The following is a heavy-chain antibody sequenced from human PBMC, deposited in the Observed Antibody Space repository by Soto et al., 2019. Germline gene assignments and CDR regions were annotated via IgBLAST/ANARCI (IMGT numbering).Heavy chain of an antibody. Sequence: SETLSLTCSLSGGAIGGYYWSCIRQPPGKALEWIGYVSYSGSTDYHPSLKSRVSISIDTSKNQFSLKLSSVTAADTAVYYCARLAPIAAADGMDVWGQGTTVTVSS. CDR2: VSYSGST. CDR1: GGAIGGYY. V-gene: IGHV4-59*08. J-gene: IGHJ6*02. D-gene: IGHD6-13*01. CDR3: ARLAPIAAADGMDV.